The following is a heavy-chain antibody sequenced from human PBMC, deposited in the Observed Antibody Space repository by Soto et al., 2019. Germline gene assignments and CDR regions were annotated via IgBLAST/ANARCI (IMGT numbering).Heavy chain of an antibody. Sequence: EVQLLESGGGLVQPGGSLRLSCAASGFSFSTSAMGWVRQAPGKGLEWVSAISTSGTFYADSVKGRFTISRDISENTLYLQMNSLRADDTAVYYCAKDLRGPAAGTWYFDYWGQGTLVTVSS. CDR3: AKDLRGPAAGTWYFDY. V-gene: IGHV3-23*01. CDR1: GFSFSTSA. J-gene: IGHJ4*02. CDR2: ISTSGT. D-gene: IGHD6-13*01.